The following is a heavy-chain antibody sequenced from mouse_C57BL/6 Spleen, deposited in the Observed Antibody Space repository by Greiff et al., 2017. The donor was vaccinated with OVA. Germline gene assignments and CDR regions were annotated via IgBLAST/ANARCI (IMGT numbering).Heavy chain of an antibody. CDR2: IDPEDGET. V-gene: IGHV14-2*01. D-gene: IGHD1-1*01. J-gene: IGHJ1*03. Sequence: EVQLQQSGAELVKPGASVKLSCTASGFNIKDYYMHWVKQRTEQGLEWIGRIDPEDGETKYDPKFQGKATITADTSSNTAYLQRSSLTSEDTAVYYCARTAVVATEGYFDVWGTGTTVTVSS. CDR3: ARTAVVATEGYFDV. CDR1: GFNIKDYY.